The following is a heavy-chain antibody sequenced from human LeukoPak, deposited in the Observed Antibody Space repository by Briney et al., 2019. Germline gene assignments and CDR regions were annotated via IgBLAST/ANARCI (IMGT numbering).Heavy chain of an antibody. D-gene: IGHD3-10*01. CDR3: AKDVAQYLHYYGMDV. J-gene: IGHJ6*02. CDR2: ISYDGSNK. CDR1: GFTFSSYG. Sequence: GGSLRLSCAASGFTFSSYGMHWVRQAPGKGLEWMAVISYDGSNKYYADSVEGRFTISRDNSKNTLYLQMNSLRAEDTAVYYCAKDVAQYLHYYGMDVWGQGTTVTVSS. V-gene: IGHV3-30*18.